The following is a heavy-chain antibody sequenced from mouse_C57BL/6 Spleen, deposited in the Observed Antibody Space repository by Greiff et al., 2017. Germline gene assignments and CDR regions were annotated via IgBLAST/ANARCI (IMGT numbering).Heavy chain of an antibody. D-gene: IGHD2-12*01. CDR1: GYTFTSYW. CDR3: ARKGDDGGSFDY. J-gene: IGHJ2*01. V-gene: IGHV1-69*01. CDR2: IDPSDSYT. Sequence: QVQLQQPGAELVMPGASVKLSCKASGYTFTSYWMHWVKQRPGQGLEWIGEIDPSDSYTNYNQKFKGKSTLTVDKSSSTAYMQLSSLTSEDSAVYYCARKGDDGGSFDYWGQGTTLTVSS.